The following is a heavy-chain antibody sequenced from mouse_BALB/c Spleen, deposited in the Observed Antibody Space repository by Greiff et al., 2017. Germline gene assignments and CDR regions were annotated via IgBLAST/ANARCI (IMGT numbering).Heavy chain of an antibody. V-gene: IGHV5-17*02. CDR2: ISSGSSTI. D-gene: IGHD2-14*01. CDR1: GFTFSSFG. CDR3: ARQEVRPWFAY. J-gene: IGHJ3*01. Sequence: EVQGVESGGGLVQPGGSRKLSCAASGFTFSSFGMHWVRQAPEKGLEWVAYISSGSSTIYYADTVKGRFTISRDNPKNTLFLQMTSLRSEDTAMYYCARQEVRPWFAYWGQGTLVTVSA.